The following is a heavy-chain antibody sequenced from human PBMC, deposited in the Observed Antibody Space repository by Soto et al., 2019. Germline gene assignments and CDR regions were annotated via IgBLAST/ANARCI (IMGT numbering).Heavy chain of an antibody. D-gene: IGHD2-21*02. CDR3: ARDRDVVVTAPSGY. CDR1: GFTFSSYA. CDR2: ISYDGSNK. J-gene: IGHJ4*02. Sequence: GGSLRLSCAASGFTFSSYAMHWVRQAPGKGLEWVAVISYDGSNKYYADSVKGRFTISRDNSKNTLYLQMNSLRAEDTAVYYCARDRDVVVTAPSGYWGQGTLVTVSS. V-gene: IGHV3-30-3*01.